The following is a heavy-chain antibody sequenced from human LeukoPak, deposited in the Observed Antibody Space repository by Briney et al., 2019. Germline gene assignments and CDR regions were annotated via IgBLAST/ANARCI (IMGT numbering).Heavy chain of an antibody. V-gene: IGHV3-64*01. J-gene: IGHJ4*02. CDR3: ARDYQTGFTGPGGDF. CDR2: INNNGDST. D-gene: IGHD3-9*01. CDR1: GYRFNNYA. Sequence: GGSLRLSCAASGYRFNNYAIHWFRQAPGKGLEYVSGINNNGDSTYYANSVKGRFTISRDNSKNTLFLQMDSLTSEDTAVYYCARDYQTGFTGPGGDFWGQGTLVTVSS.